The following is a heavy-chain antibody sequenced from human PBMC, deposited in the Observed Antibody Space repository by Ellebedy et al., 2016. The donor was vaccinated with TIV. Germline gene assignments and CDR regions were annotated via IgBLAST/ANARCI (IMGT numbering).Heavy chain of an antibody. V-gene: IGHV3-23*01. CDR2: ISPSGGAT. D-gene: IGHD4-17*01. CDR1: GFTFSDYA. CDR3: ARGGAPTVTIEN. Sequence: GGSLRLSXAASGFTFSDYAMTWVRQVAGKGLEWVSAISPSGGATYYADSVKGRFTISRDNFKNTLYLQMSSLRAEDTAVYYCARGGAPTVTIENWGQGTLVTVSS. J-gene: IGHJ4*02.